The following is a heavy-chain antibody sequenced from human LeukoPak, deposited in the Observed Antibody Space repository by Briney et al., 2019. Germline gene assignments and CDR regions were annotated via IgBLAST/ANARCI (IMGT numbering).Heavy chain of an antibody. V-gene: IGHV4-30-4*02. CDR2: IYYSGST. J-gene: IGHJ4*02. D-gene: IGHD3-3*01. Sequence: SSETLSLTCTVSGGSISSGDYYWSWIRQPPGKGLEWIGYIYYSGSTYYNPSLKSRVTISVDTSKNQFSLKLSSVTAADTAVYYCARGHYDFWSGYPYCFDYWGQGTLVTVSS. CDR3: ARGHYDFWSGYPYCFDY. CDR1: GGSISSGDYY.